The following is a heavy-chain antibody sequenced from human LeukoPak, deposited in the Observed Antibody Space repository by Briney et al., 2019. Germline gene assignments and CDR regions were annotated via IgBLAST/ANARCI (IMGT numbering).Heavy chain of an antibody. J-gene: IGHJ3*02. D-gene: IGHD3-22*01. Sequence: PSQTLSLTCTVSGASISSGHYYWSWIRQHPGKGLEWIGYIYYSGSTYYNPSLKSRVTISVDTSKNQFSLKLSSVTAADTAVYYCARDNQNYYDSSGYRLTFDIWGQGTMVTVSS. V-gene: IGHV4-31*03. CDR1: GASISSGHYY. CDR3: ARDNQNYYDSSGYRLTFDI. CDR2: IYYSGST.